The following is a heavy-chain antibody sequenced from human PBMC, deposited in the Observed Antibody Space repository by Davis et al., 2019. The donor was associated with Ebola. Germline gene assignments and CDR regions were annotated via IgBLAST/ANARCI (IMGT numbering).Heavy chain of an antibody. V-gene: IGHV1-8*01. Sequence: ASVKVSCKASVYTFTSYDINWVRQATGQGLEWMGWMNPNSGNTGYAQKFQGRVTITRNTSISTAYMELSSLRSEDTAVYYCARDRAITMIVVASYFDYWGQGTLVTVSS. CDR2: MNPNSGNT. CDR1: VYTFTSYD. J-gene: IGHJ4*02. D-gene: IGHD3-22*01. CDR3: ARDRAITMIVVASYFDY.